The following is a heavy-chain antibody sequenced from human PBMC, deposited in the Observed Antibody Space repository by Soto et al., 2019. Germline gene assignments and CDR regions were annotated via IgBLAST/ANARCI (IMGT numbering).Heavy chain of an antibody. CDR2: ISSTGSYS. D-gene: IGHD5-12*01. CDR1: GFTFSDYY. V-gene: IGHV3-11*05. Sequence: QVQLVESGGGLVKPGGSLRLSCAASGFTFSDYYMSWIRQAPGKGLEWVSYISSTGSYSNYADSVKGRFTISRDNAKNSLYLQMNSLRAEDTAVYYCARHPHGGYDFHVDYWGQGTLVTVSS. J-gene: IGHJ4*02. CDR3: ARHPHGGYDFHVDY.